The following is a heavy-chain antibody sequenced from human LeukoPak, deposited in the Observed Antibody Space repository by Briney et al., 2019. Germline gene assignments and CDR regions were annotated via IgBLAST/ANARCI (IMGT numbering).Heavy chain of an antibody. D-gene: IGHD5-18*01. J-gene: IGHJ4*02. CDR3: AKDVRGGDRAIEPIDY. CDR1: GFTFDDFA. CDR2: ISWNSGSI. Sequence: GRSLRLSCAASGFTFDDFAMHWVRQAPGKGLEWVSGISWNSGSIGYADSVKGRFTISRDNSKNTLYLQMNSLRAEDTAVYYCAKDVRGGDRAIEPIDYWGQGTLVTVSS. V-gene: IGHV3-9*01.